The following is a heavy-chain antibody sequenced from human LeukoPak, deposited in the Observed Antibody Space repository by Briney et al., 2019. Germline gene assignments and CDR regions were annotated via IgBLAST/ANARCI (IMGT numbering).Heavy chain of an antibody. CDR2: INHSGST. CDR3: ARRRGYGDYVWFDP. Sequence: SETLSLTCAVYGGSFSGYYWSWIGQPPGKGLEWIGEINHSGSTNYNPSLKSRVTISVDTSKNQFSLKLSSVTAADTAVYYCARRRGYGDYVWFDPWGQGTLVTVSS. V-gene: IGHV4-34*01. D-gene: IGHD4-17*01. J-gene: IGHJ5*02. CDR1: GGSFSGYY.